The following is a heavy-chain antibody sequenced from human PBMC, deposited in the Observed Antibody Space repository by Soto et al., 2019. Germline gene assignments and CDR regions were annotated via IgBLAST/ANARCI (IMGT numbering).Heavy chain of an antibody. J-gene: IGHJ4*02. V-gene: IGHV4-30-4*01. CDR1: GGSISSGDYY. Sequence: QVQLWESGPGLVKPSQTLSLTCTVSGGSISSGDYYWSWIRQPPGKGLEWIGCIYYSGSTYYNPSFKSRVTISVDTSKNQFSLNLSSVTAADTAVYYCARGYGDSNLDYWGQGTLVTVSS. D-gene: IGHD4-17*01. CDR3: ARGYGDSNLDY. CDR2: IYYSGST.